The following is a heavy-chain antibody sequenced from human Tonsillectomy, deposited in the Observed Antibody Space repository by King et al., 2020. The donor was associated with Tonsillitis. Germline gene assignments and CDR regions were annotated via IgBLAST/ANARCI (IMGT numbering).Heavy chain of an antibody. CDR2: IRSKANSYAT. V-gene: IGHV3-73*02. Sequence: VQLVESGGGLVQPGGSLKLSCAASGFTFSGSAMHWVRQASGKGLEWVGRIRSKANSYATAYAASVKGRFTISRDDSTNMAFLQMNSLKTEDTAEYFCARDFDYWGQGTLVTVSS. CDR3: ARDFDY. CDR1: GFTFSGSA. J-gene: IGHJ4*02.